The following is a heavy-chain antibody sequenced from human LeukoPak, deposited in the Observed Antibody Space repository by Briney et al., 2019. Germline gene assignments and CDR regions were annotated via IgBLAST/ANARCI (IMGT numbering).Heavy chain of an antibody. CDR3: AREYEAAAHFDY. CDR2: IFNSGNT. J-gene: IGHJ4*02. Sequence: SETLSLTCTVSGGSISSYYWSWIRQPPGKGLEWIGYIFNSGNTNYNPSLKSRVTTSVDTSKNQFSLKLSSVTAADTAVYYCAREYEAAAHFDYWGQGTLVTVSS. CDR1: GGSISSYY. V-gene: IGHV4-59*12. D-gene: IGHD6-13*01.